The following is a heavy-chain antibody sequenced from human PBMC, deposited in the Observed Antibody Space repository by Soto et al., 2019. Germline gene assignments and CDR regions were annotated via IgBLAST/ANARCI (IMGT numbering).Heavy chain of an antibody. V-gene: IGHV3-33*01. J-gene: IGHJ6*02. Sequence: QVQLVESGGGVVQPGRSLRLSCAASGFTFSSYGMHWVRQAPGKGLEWVAVIWYDGSNKYYADSVKGRFTISRDNSKNTLYLQMNSLRAEDTAVYYCARGPSPYYCYYGMDVWGQGTTVTVSS. CDR3: ARGPSPYYCYYGMDV. CDR2: IWYDGSNK. CDR1: GFTFSSYG.